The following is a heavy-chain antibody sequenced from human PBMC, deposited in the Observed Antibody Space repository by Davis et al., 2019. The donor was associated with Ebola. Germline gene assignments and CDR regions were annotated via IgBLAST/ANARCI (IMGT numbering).Heavy chain of an antibody. CDR2: IYYSGST. CDR1: ACSISSYF. CDR3: ARDLGMATGAFDI. V-gene: IGHV4-59*01. Sequence: SETLSLTCTVSACSISSYFLSWIRHPPGKGLDWIGYIYYSGSTNYNPSLKSRVTISVDTSKNQFSLKLSSVTAADTAVYYCARDLGMATGAFDIWGQGTMVTVSS. D-gene: IGHD5-24*01. J-gene: IGHJ3*02.